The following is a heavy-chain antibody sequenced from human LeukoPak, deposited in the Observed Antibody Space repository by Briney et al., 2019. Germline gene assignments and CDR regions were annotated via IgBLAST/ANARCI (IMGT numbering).Heavy chain of an antibody. D-gene: IGHD6-19*01. CDR2: FDPEDGET. CDR1: GYTLTELS. Sequence: GASVKVSCKVSGYTLTELSMHWLRQAPGKGLEWMGGFDPEDGETIYAQKFQGRVTMTEDTPTDTAYMELSSLRSEDTAVYYCATQAVAVGCCPDYWGQGTLVTVSS. V-gene: IGHV1-24*01. J-gene: IGHJ4*02. CDR3: ATQAVAVGCCPDY.